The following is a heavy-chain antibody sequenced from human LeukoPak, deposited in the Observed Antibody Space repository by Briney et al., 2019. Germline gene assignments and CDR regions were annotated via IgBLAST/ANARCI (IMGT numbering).Heavy chain of an antibody. CDR1: GGTFSSYA. CDR2: IIPILGIA. J-gene: IGHJ3*02. V-gene: IGHV1-69*04. Sequence: GASVKVSCKASGGTFSSYAISWVRQAPGQGLEWMGRIIPILGIANYAQKFQGRVTITADKSTSTAYMELSSLRSEDTAVYHCARGGYGDAFDIWGQGTMVTVSS. D-gene: IGHD5-12*01. CDR3: ARGGYGDAFDI.